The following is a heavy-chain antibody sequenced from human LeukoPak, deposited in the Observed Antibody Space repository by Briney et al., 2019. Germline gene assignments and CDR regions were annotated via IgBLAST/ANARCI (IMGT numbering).Heavy chain of an antibody. D-gene: IGHD3-16*02. CDR2: INHSGST. V-gene: IGHV4-34*01. Sequence: PSETLSLTCAVYGGSFSGYYWSWIRQPPGKGLEWIGEINHSGSTNYNPSLKSRVTILVDTSKNQFSLKLSSVTAADTAVYYCARGVRDYVWGSYRYTHFDYWGQGTLVTVSS. CDR3: ARGVRDYVWGSYRYTHFDY. CDR1: GGSFSGYY. J-gene: IGHJ4*02.